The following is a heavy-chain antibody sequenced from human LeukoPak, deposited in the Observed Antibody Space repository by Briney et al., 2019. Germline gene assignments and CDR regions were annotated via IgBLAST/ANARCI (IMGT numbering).Heavy chain of an antibody. V-gene: IGHV4-31*03. CDR1: GGSISSGGYY. D-gene: IGHD5-12*01. CDR3: ARVEIVGLYYFDY. CDR2: IYYSGST. Sequence: SETLSLTCTVSGGSISSGGYYWSWIRQHPGKGLEWLGYIYYSGSTYYNPSLKSRVTISVDTSKNQFSLKLSSVTAADTAVYYCARVEIVGLYYFDYWGQGTLVTVSS. J-gene: IGHJ4*02.